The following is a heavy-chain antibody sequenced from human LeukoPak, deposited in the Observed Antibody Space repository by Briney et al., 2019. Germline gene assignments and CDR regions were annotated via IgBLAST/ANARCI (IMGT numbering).Heavy chain of an antibody. Sequence: PGGSLRLSCAASGFTFSSYWMSWVRQAPGKGLEWVSYISSSSSYTNYADSVKGRFTISRDNAKNSLYLQMNSLRAEDTAVYYCARDVRSSSWYFTHGGNWFDPWGQGTLVTVSS. CDR2: ISSSSSYT. J-gene: IGHJ5*02. CDR3: ARDVRSSSWYFTHGGNWFDP. V-gene: IGHV3-11*05. CDR1: GFTFSSYW. D-gene: IGHD6-13*01.